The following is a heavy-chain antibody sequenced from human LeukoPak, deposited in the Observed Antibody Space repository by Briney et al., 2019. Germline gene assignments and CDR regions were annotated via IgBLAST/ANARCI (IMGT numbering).Heavy chain of an antibody. CDR2: ISGSGGST. CDR3: AKPKSRAYCGGDCYPFDY. Sequence: GGSLRLSCAASGFTFSSYAMSWVRQAPGKGLEWVSAISGSGGSTYYADSVKGRFTISRDNSKNTLYLQMNSLRAEDTAVYHCAKPKSRAYCGGDCYPFDYWGQGTLVTVSS. J-gene: IGHJ4*02. V-gene: IGHV3-23*01. D-gene: IGHD2-21*02. CDR1: GFTFSSYA.